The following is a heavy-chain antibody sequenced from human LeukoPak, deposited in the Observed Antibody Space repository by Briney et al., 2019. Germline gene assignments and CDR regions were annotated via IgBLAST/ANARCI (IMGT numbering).Heavy chain of an antibody. J-gene: IGHJ4*02. V-gene: IGHV3-66*01. D-gene: IGHD4-17*01. CDR1: GFTVSSNY. CDR2: IHSGGST. Sequence: GGSLRLSCAASGFTVSSNYMSWVRQAPGKGLEWVSVIHSGGSTYYADSVKGRFTISRDNSKNTLYLQMNSLRAEDTAVYYCAREGYDYGSASDYWGQGTLVTVSS. CDR3: AREGYDYGSASDY.